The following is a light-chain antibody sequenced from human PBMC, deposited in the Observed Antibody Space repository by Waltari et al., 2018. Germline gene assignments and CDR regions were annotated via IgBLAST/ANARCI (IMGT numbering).Light chain of an antibody. CDR1: QSLNRW. CDR3: QQYESHFLT. Sequence: DIQMTQSPSTLSASVGDTVTITCRASQSLNRWLAWYQQEPGKAPKLLIYKASTLVHGVPTRFSGSGSGTEFTLSTSSLQPDDFATYHCQQYESHFLTFGPGT. V-gene: IGKV1-5*03. J-gene: IGKJ3*01. CDR2: KAS.